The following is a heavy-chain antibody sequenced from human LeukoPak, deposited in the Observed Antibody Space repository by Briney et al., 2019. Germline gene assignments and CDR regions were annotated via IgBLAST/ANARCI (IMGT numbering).Heavy chain of an antibody. D-gene: IGHD1-26*01. CDR2: IYYSGST. J-gene: IGHJ4*02. V-gene: IGHV4-39*07. Sequence: SETLSLTCTVSGGSISSSSYYWGWIRQPPGKGLEWIGSIYYSGSTYYNPSLKSRVTISVDTSKNQFSLKLSSVTAADTAVYYCARAEQEIVGATTLDYWGQGTLVTVSS. CDR1: GGSISSSSYY. CDR3: ARAEQEIVGATTLDY.